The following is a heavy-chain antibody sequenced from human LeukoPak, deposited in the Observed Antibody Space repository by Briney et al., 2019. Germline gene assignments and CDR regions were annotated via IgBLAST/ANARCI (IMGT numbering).Heavy chain of an antibody. CDR3: ARRVVGAMPFDF. CDR1: GFTFSTYN. J-gene: IGHJ4*02. Sequence: GGSLRLFCAASGFTFSTYNMNWVRQAPGKGLEWVSYISTSSRDIFYADSVKGRFTISRDDARSSLYLQMNSLRDEDTAVYYCARRVVGAMPFDFWGQGTLVTVSS. V-gene: IGHV3-48*02. D-gene: IGHD1-26*01. CDR2: ISTSSRDI.